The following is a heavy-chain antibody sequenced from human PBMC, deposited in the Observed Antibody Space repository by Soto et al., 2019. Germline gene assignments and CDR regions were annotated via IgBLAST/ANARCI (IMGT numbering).Heavy chain of an antibody. D-gene: IGHD5-12*01. CDR2: INHSGST. CDR1: GGPFTNSY. CDR3: ARATRRSIVY. V-gene: IGHV4-34*01. J-gene: IGHJ4*02. Sequence: QVQLQQWGAGLLKPSETLSLTCAVYGGPFTNSYWTWIRQPPGKGLEWIGEINHSGSTNYNPSLKRRVTISVDTSKNQFSLKLTSVTAADTAVYYCARATRRSIVYWGQGSLVTVSS.